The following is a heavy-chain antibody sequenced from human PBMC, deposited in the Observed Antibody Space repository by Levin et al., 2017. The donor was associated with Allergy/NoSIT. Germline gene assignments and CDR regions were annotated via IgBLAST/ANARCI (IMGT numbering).Heavy chain of an antibody. D-gene: IGHD6-13*01. V-gene: IGHV1-18*01. CDR2: ISAYNGNT. CDR3: ARETVGIAAAGTGQYYYYDYGMDV. CDR1: GYTFTSYG. Sequence: ASVKVSCKASGYTFTSYGISWVRQAPGQGLEWMGWISAYNGNTNYAQKLQGRVTMTTDTSTSTAYMELRSLRSDDTAVYYCARETVGIAAAGTGQYYYYDYGMDVWGQGTTVTVSS. J-gene: IGHJ6*02.